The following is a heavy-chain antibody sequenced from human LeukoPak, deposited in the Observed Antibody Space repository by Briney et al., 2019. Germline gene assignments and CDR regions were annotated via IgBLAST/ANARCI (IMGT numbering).Heavy chain of an antibody. V-gene: IGHV3-21*01. J-gene: IGHJ4*02. Sequence: GGSLRLSCAASGFTFSSYNMNWVRQAPGKGLEWVSSITSSSSYIYYADSVKGRFTISRDNAKNSLYLQINSLRAEDTAVYYCARAPYCSGGTCLPTDYWGQGTLVTVSS. D-gene: IGHD2-15*01. CDR1: GFTFSSYN. CDR2: ITSSSSYI. CDR3: ARAPYCSGGTCLPTDY.